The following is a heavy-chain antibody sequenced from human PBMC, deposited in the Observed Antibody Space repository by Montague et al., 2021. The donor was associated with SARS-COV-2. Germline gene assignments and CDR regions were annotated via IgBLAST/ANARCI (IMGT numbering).Heavy chain of an antibody. CDR2: TYCRSKWYN. V-gene: IGHV6-1*01. CDR1: GDSVSSNSAA. D-gene: IGHD6-19*01. CDR3: ARGADRYYFYGMDV. Sequence: CAISGDSVSSNSAAWNWIRQSPSRGLEWLGRTYCRSKWYNEYAVSVNSRITINPDTSKNQFSLQVNSVTPEDTAVYYCARGADRYYFYGMDVWGQGTTDTVSS. J-gene: IGHJ6*02.